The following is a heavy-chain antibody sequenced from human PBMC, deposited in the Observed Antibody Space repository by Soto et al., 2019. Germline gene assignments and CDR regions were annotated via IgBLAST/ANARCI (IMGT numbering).Heavy chain of an antibody. V-gene: IGHV1-8*01. D-gene: IGHD3-10*01. Sequence: ASVRVSCRAFGYTFTTYDINWVRLATGQGLEWMGWMNPNSGNTGFAQKFQGRLTMTRDTSITTAYMELSSLRSEDTAIYYCASGGEVAAAVEHWGQGTLVTGSS. CDR2: MNPNSGNT. J-gene: IGHJ5*02. CDR1: GYTFTTYD. CDR3: ASGGEVAAAVEH.